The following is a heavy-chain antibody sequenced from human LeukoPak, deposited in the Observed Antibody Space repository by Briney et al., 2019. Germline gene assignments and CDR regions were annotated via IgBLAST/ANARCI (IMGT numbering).Heavy chain of an antibody. Sequence: GGSLRLSCAASGFTFSSYGMHWVRQAPGKGLEWVAFIRYDGSNKYYADSVKGRFTISRDNSKNTLYLQMNSLRAEDTAVYYCAKDRVYYYGSMDYWGQGTLVTVSS. CDR1: GFTFSSYG. J-gene: IGHJ4*02. CDR3: AKDRVYYYGSMDY. CDR2: IRYDGSNK. D-gene: IGHD3-10*01. V-gene: IGHV3-30*02.